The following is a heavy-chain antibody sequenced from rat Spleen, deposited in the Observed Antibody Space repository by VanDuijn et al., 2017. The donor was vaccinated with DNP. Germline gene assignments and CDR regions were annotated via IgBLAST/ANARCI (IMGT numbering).Heavy chain of an antibody. J-gene: IGHJ2*01. V-gene: IGHV5-25*01. CDR2: ISTGGGNT. Sequence: EVQLVESGGGLVQPGRSMKLSCAASGFTFSNYYMAWVRQAPTKVLEWVASISTGGGNTYYRDSVKGRFTISRDNAENTQYLQMDSLRSEDTATYFCARRGYNRSWYFDYWGQGVMVTVSS. D-gene: IGHD1-4*01. CDR3: ARRGYNRSWYFDY. CDR1: GFTFSNYY.